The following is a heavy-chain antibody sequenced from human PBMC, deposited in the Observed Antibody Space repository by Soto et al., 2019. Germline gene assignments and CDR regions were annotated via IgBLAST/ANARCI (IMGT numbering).Heavy chain of an antibody. V-gene: IGHV3-21*01. D-gene: IGHD3-22*01. CDR1: GFTFSSYS. J-gene: IGHJ1*01. Sequence: GGSLRLSCAASGFTFSSYSMNWVRQAPGKGLEWVSSISSSSSYIYYADSVKGRFTISRDNAKNSLYLQMNSLRAGDTAVYYCASPAALYDSSGYYLYFQHWGQGTLVTSPQ. CDR3: ASPAALYDSSGYYLYFQH. CDR2: ISSSSSYI.